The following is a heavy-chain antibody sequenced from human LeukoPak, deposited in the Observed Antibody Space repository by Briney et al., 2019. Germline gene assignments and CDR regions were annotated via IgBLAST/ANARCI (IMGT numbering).Heavy chain of an antibody. J-gene: IGHJ4*02. CDR1: GASISSGGYY. Sequence: SETLSLTCTVSGASISSGGYYWTWIRPHPGKGLEWIGYIHYSGSTYYNPSLKSLQSRVTISVDTSKSQFSLKLSSVTAADTAVYYCARDAKREFLDYWGQGTLVIVSS. V-gene: IGHV4-31*03. D-gene: IGHD4/OR15-4a*01. CDR2: IHYSGST. CDR3: ARDAKREFLDY.